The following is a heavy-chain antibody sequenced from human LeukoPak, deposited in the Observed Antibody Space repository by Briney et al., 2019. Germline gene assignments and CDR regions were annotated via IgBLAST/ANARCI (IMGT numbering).Heavy chain of an antibody. CDR1: GGTFSSYA. J-gene: IGHJ5*02. Sequence: SVKVSCKASGGTFSSYAISWVRQAPGQGLEWVGRIIPIFGTANYAQKFQGRVTITTDESTSTAYMELSSLRSEDTAVYYCARDHRYYYDSSGYYDYNWFDPWGQGTLVTVSS. V-gene: IGHV1-69*05. D-gene: IGHD3-22*01. CDR2: IIPIFGTA. CDR3: ARDHRYYYDSSGYYDYNWFDP.